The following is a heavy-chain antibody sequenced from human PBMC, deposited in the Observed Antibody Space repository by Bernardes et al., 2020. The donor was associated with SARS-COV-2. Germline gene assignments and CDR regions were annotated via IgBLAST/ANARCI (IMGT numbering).Heavy chain of an antibody. CDR1: GFRFNTYA. CDR3: AGVVTAIRYYYGLDA. J-gene: IGHJ6*02. CDR2: ISGPGNST. V-gene: IGHV3-23*01. D-gene: IGHD2-21*02. Sequence: GGSLRLSCAASGFRFNTYAVNWVRQAPGKGLEWVSGISGPGNSTYYADSVKGRFTISRDNAKNTLFMEMTSLRAEDTAVYFCAGVVTAIRYYYGLDAWGQGTTVTVSS.